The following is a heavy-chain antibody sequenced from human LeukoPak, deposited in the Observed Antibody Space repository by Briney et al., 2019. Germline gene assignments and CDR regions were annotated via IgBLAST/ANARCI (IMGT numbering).Heavy chain of an antibody. CDR3: AILQVAAGTPFDY. J-gene: IGHJ4*02. Sequence: ASAKVSCKASGYTFTSYYMHWVRQAPGQGLEWMGIINPSGGSTSYAQKFQGRVTMTRDTSTSTVYMELSSLRSEDTAVYYCAILQVAAGTPFDYWGQGTLVTVSS. D-gene: IGHD6-13*01. CDR1: GYTFTSYY. CDR2: INPSGGST. V-gene: IGHV1-46*01.